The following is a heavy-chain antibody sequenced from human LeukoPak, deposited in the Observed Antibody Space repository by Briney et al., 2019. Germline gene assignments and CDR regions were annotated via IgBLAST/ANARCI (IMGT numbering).Heavy chain of an antibody. Sequence: GGSLRLSCAASGFTFSNYWMSWVRQAPGRGLEWVANIKPDGSAQYYVDSVKGRFTISRDNAKNSLYLQMNSLRVEDTVGYYCARGGGRDPFNVAYWGQGTLVTVSS. CDR2: IKPDGSAQ. D-gene: IGHD3-10*01. CDR3: ARGGGRDPFNVAY. J-gene: IGHJ4*02. V-gene: IGHV3-7*04. CDR1: GFTFSNYW.